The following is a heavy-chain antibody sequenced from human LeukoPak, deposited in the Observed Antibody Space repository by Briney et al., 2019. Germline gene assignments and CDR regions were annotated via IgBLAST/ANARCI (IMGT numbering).Heavy chain of an antibody. D-gene: IGHD6-19*01. CDR3: ARMRRQWLDDAFDI. V-gene: IGHV3-74*01. CDR2: INSDGSST. J-gene: IGHJ3*02. CDR1: GFTFSSYW. Sequence: GGSLRLSCAASGFTFSSYWMHWVRQAPGKGLVWVSRINSDGSSTSYADSVKGRFTISRDNAKNTLYLQMNSLRAEDTAVYYCARMRRQWLDDAFDIRGQGTMVTVSS.